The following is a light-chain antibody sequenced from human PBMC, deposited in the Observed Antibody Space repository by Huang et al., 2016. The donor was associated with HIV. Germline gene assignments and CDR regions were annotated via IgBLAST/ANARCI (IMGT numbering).Light chain of an antibody. V-gene: IGKV1-39*01. CDR1: QNINTF. CDR3: QQSYSPLYT. Sequence: DIHMTQSPSSLSASVGDRVTITCRASQNINTFLNWYQRKPGKAPNLLIYTASNLQSGVPSRCRGSGSGTDFTLTISSLQPEDFATYYCQQSYSPLYTFGQGTTLDIK. J-gene: IGKJ2*01. CDR2: TAS.